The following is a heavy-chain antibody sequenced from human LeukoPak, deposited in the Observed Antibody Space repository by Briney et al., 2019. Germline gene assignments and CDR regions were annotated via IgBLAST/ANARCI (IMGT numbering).Heavy chain of an antibody. V-gene: IGHV1-2*06. Sequence: ASVKVSCKASGNTFIGYYMHWVRQAPGQGLEWMGRINPNSGGTNYAQKFQGRVTMTRDTSISTAYMELSRLRSDDTAVYYCARSYSSGYYYHYWGQGTLVTVSP. J-gene: IGHJ4*02. CDR2: INPNSGGT. CDR3: ARSYSSGYYYHY. D-gene: IGHD3-22*01. CDR1: GNTFIGYY.